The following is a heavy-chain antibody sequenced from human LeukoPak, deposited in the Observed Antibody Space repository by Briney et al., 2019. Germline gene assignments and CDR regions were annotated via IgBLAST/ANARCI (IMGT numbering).Heavy chain of an antibody. CDR3: ARHYCSGGSCYWHFDL. CDR1: GGSFSGYY. J-gene: IGHJ2*01. CDR2: SNDSGST. Sequence: SETLSLTCAVYGGSFSGYYWSWIRQPPGKGLEWIGESNDSGSTKYNPSLKSRVTISVDTSKNQYSLKLSSVTAADTAVYYCARHYCSGGSCYWHFDLWGHGTLVTVSS. V-gene: IGHV4-34*01. D-gene: IGHD2-15*01.